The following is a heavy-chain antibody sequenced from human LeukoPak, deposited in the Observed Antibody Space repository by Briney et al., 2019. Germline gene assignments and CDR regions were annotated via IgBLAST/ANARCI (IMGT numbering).Heavy chain of an antibody. D-gene: IGHD2-2*01. J-gene: IGHJ5*02. CDR1: GYTFTSYY. CDR3: ARIAVPAAMGPPDRLTWFDP. V-gene: IGHV1-46*01. Sequence: GASVKVSCKASGYTFTSYYMHWVRQAPGQGLEWMGIINPSGGSTSYAQKFQGRVTMTRDTSISTAYMELSRLRSDDTAVYYCARIAVPAAMGPPDRLTWFDPWGQGTLVTVSS. CDR2: INPSGGST.